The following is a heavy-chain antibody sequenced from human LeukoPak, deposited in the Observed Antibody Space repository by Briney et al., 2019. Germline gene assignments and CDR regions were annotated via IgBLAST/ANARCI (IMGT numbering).Heavy chain of an antibody. J-gene: IGHJ6*02. CDR3: ARGGGSGSYDKKGMDV. D-gene: IGHD3-10*01. CDR2: INHSGST. Sequence: SETLSLTCAVYGGSFSGYYWSWIRQPPGKGLEWIGEINHSGSTNYNPSLKSRVTISVDTSKNQFSLKLSSVTAADTAVYYCARGGGSGSYDKKGMDVWGQGTTVTVSS. CDR1: GGSFSGYY. V-gene: IGHV4-34*01.